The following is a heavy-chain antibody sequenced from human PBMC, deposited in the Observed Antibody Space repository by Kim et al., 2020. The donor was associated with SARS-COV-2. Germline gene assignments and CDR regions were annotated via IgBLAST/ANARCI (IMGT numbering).Heavy chain of an antibody. J-gene: IGHJ6*02. Sequence: YLDSVKGRFTLSRDKSKNTMYLQMNSLRGDDTALYYCAKALTFRISMDVWGQGTTVTVSS. CDR3: AKALTFRISMDV. V-gene: IGHV3-30*02. D-gene: IGHD2-15*01.